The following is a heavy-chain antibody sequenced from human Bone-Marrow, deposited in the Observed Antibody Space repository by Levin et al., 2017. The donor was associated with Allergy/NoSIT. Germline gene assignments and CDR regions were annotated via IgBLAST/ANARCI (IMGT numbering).Heavy chain of an antibody. CDR1: GAPVSSTSYY. J-gene: IGHJ5*01. V-gene: IGHV4-39*07. CDR3: AREIAVVAAGTPQGSWFDS. D-gene: IGHD2-15*01. Sequence: SETLSLTCTVSGAPVSSTSYYWGWIRQPPGKGLEWIGSLFYNGNTYYNSSLQSRVTISVDTSKNQFSLRLRSVTAADTASYYCAREIAVVAAGTPQGSWFDSWGQGTLVTVSS. CDR2: LFYNGNT.